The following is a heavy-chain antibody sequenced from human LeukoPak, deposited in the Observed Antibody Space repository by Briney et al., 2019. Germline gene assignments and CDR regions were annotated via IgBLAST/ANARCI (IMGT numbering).Heavy chain of an antibody. CDR1: GFTVSSNY. V-gene: IGHV3-53*01. CDR2: IYSGGST. J-gene: IGHJ4*02. D-gene: IGHD6-19*01. CDR3: ARDYSSGWYYFDY. Sequence: GGSLRLSCAASGFTVSSNYMSWVRQAPGKGLEWVSVIYSGGSTYYADTVKGRFTISRDNSKNTLYLQMNSLRAEDTAVYYCARDYSSGWYYFDYWGQGTLVTVSS.